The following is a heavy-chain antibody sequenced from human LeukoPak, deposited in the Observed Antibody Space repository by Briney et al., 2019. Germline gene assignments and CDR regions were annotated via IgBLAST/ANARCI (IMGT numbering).Heavy chain of an antibody. CDR1: GFTFSRYS. CDR3: VLASYSSTWYLDS. V-gene: IGHV3-21*01. CDR2: ISTKSDYI. J-gene: IGHJ4*02. D-gene: IGHD6-13*01. Sequence: GGSLRLPCEVSGFTFSRYSMNWVRQAPGKGLEWVPAISTKSDYIYYGDSVKGRFTVSRDDPKNSLYLQMNSLRAEDTALYYCVLASYSSTWYLDSWGQGTLVTVSS.